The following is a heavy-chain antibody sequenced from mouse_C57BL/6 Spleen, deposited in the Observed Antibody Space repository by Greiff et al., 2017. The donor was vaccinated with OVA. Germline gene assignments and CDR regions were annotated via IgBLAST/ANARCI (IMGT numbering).Heavy chain of an antibody. V-gene: IGHV1-52*01. CDR2: IDPSDSET. Sequence: QVQLQQPGAELVRPGSSVKLSCKASGYTFTSYWMHWVKQRPIQGLEWIGNIDPSDSETHYNQKFKDKATLTVDKSSSTAYMQLSSLTSEDSAVYYCARLVLRGYFDVWGTGTTVTVSS. J-gene: IGHJ1*03. D-gene: IGHD1-1*01. CDR1: GYTFTSYW. CDR3: ARLVLRGYFDV.